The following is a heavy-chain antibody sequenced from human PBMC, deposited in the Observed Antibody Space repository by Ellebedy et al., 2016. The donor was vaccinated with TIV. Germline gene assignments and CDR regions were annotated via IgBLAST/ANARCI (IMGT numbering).Heavy chain of an antibody. CDR3: ARVDYGLAFDI. Sequence: GGSLRLSCAASGFTVSSNYMSWVRQAPGKGLEWVSVIYSAGTTYYADSVKGRFTISRDNSENTLYLQMNSLRAEDTAVYYCARVDYGLAFDIWGQGTKVTVSS. D-gene: IGHD3-16*01. V-gene: IGHV3-66*01. J-gene: IGHJ3*02. CDR2: IYSAGTT. CDR1: GFTVSSNY.